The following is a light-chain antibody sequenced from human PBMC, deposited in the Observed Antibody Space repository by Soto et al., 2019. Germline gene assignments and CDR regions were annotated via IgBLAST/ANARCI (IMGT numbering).Light chain of an antibody. Sequence: DIQMTQSPSVMSASIGDAVTITCRASQGITRYLAWFQQHPGKVPKRLIYFASTSQSGVPSRFSASESGTQFTLTINGLQTEDFATYYCLQYSNFPWTFGQGTKVEI. CDR1: QGITRY. CDR3: LQYSNFPWT. J-gene: IGKJ1*01. V-gene: IGKV1-17*03. CDR2: FAS.